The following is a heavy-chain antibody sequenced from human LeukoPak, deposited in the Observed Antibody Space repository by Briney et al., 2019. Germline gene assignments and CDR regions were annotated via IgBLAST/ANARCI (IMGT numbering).Heavy chain of an antibody. Sequence: ASVKVSCKASGYTFTSSAISWVRQAPGQGLEWLGWITGYNGNTHYGQKFQGRVTMTTDTSTSTAYMELRSLRSDDTAVYYCARDGGNETYSQYGMDVWGQGTTVTVSS. J-gene: IGHJ6*02. CDR2: ITGYNGNT. V-gene: IGHV1-18*01. D-gene: IGHD5-12*01. CDR3: ARDGGNETYSQYGMDV. CDR1: GYTFTSSA.